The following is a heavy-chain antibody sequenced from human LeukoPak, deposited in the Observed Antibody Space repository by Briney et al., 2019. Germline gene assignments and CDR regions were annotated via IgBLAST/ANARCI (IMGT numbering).Heavy chain of an antibody. Sequence: ASVKVSCKASGYTFTSYYMHWVRQAPGQGLEWMGIINPSGGSTSYAQKFQGRVTMTRDTSKNQFSLKLSSVTAADTAVYYCARLESGYYGSGSPDYWGQGTLVTVSS. J-gene: IGHJ4*02. V-gene: IGHV1-46*01. D-gene: IGHD3-10*01. CDR2: INPSGGST. CDR3: ARLESGYYGSGSPDY. CDR1: GYTFTSYY.